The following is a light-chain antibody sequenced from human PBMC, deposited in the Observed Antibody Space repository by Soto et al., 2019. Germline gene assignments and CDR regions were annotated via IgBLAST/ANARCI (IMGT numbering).Light chain of an antibody. CDR3: QQRSDWPPIT. Sequence: VLTQSPATLSLSPGERATLSCRASHSVGDYLAWYQQKPGQAPRLLIYDASNRAAGVPYRFRGSGSGTDFTLTISSVEPEDFGLYYCQQRSDWPPITFGQGTRLDIK. CDR1: HSVGDY. J-gene: IGKJ5*01. CDR2: DAS. V-gene: IGKV3-11*01.